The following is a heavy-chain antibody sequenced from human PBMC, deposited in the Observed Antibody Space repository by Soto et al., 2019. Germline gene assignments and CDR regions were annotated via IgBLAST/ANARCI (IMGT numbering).Heavy chain of an antibody. CDR3: ARGAGSAYYVDY. CDR1: GFTFTNYW. J-gene: IGHJ4*02. V-gene: IGHV3-74*01. D-gene: IGHD3-22*01. CDR2: INTYGSIT. Sequence: EVQLVESGGGLVQPGGSLRLSCAASGFTFTNYWVHWVRQAPGKGLVWVSRINTYGSITNYADSVKGRFTISRDNATNTLYLQMNSLRDENTAVYYCARGAGSAYYVDYWGQGTLVTVSS.